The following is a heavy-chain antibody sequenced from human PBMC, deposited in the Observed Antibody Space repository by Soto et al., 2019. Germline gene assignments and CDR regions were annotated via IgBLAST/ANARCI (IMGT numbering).Heavy chain of an antibody. D-gene: IGHD2-2*01. V-gene: IGHV4-34*01. CDR3: ARAGPVRYCSSTSCPMYYYYGMDV. CDR1: GWSFSGYY. J-gene: IGHJ6*02. CDR2: INHSGST. Sequence: PSETLSLTCAVYGWSFSGYYGSWLRPPPGKGLEWIGEINHSGSTNYNPSLKSRVTISVDTSKNQFSLKLSSVTAADTAVYYCARAGPVRYCSSTSCPMYYYYGMDVWGQGTTVTVSS.